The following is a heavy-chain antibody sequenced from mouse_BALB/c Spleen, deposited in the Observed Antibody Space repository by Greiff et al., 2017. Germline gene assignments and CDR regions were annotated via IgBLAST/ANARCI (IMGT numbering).Heavy chain of an antibody. J-gene: IGHJ3*01. V-gene: IGHV5-9-4*01. D-gene: IGHD4-1*01. CDR1: GFTFSSYA. Sequence: DVMLVESGGGLVKPGGSLKLSCAASGFTFSSYAMSWVRQSPEKRLEWVAEISSGGSYTYYPDTVTGRFTISRDNSKNTLYLEMSSLRSEDTAMYYCARATTNCPFAYWGQGTLVTVSA. CDR3: ARATTNCPFAY. CDR2: ISSGGSYT.